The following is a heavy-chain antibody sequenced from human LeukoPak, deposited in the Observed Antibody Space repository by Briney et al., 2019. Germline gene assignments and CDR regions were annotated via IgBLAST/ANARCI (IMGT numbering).Heavy chain of an antibody. Sequence: GGSLRLSCAASGFTFSSYWMSWVRQAPGKGLEWVSAISGSGGSTYYADSVKGRFTISRDNSKNTLYLQMNSLRAEDTAVYYCAKESRQWLVLGGVDYWGQGTLVTVSS. CDR1: GFTFSSYW. J-gene: IGHJ4*02. CDR3: AKESRQWLVLGGVDY. CDR2: ISGSGGST. V-gene: IGHV3-23*01. D-gene: IGHD6-19*01.